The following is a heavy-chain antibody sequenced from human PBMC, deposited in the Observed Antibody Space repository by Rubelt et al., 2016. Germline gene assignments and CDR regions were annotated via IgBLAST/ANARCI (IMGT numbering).Heavy chain of an antibody. J-gene: IGHJ3*02. CDR3: ARVCIGGACYVPGAFDI. Sequence: QVQLQQWGAGLLKPSETLSLTCAVYGGSFSGYYWSWIRQPPGKGLEWIGEINHSGSTNYNQSLKSRVAISVDTTKNQFSLKRTFGTAADTAVYDCARVCIGGACYVPGAFDIWGRGTMVTVSS. CDR2: INHSGST. V-gene: IGHV4-34*01. CDR1: GGSFSGYY. D-gene: IGHD2-15*01.